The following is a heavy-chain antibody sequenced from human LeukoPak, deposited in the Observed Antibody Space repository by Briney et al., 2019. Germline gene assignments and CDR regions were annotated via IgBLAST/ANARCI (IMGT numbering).Heavy chain of an antibody. J-gene: IGHJ5*02. V-gene: IGHV1-2*02. Sequence: GASVKVSCTASGYTFTGYYMHWVRQAPGQGLEWMGWINPNSGGTNYAQKFQGRVTMTRDTSISTAYMELSRLRSDDTAVYYRARDKGAIVVVPAAKPLQGNGRFDPWGQGTLVTVSS. D-gene: IGHD2-2*02. CDR1: GYTFTGYY. CDR3: ARDKGAIVVVPAAKPLQGNGRFDP. CDR2: INPNSGGT.